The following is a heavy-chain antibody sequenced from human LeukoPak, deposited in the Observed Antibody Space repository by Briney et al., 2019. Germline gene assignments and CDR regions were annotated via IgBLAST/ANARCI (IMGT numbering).Heavy chain of an antibody. CDR2: ISVYNGNT. J-gene: IGHJ4*02. D-gene: IGHD2-8*01. V-gene: IGHV1-18*01. Sequence: GASVKVSCKASGGTFSSYAISWVRQAPGQGLECMGWISVYNGNTKYAQKLQGRVTVTTDTSTSTAYMELRSLRSDDTAVYYCARDLMEAVLAGYWGQGTLVTVSS. CDR1: GGTFSSYA. CDR3: ARDLMEAVLAGY.